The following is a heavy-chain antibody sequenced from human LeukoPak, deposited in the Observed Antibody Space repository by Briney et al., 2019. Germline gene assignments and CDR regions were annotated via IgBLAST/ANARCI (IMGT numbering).Heavy chain of an antibody. CDR2: IYYSGST. Sequence: SSETLSLTCTVSGGSISSHYWSWIRQPPGKGLEWIGYIYYSGSTNYNPSLKSRVTISVDTSKNQFSLKLSSVTAADTAVYYCARDDSSGYIDYWGQGTLVTVSS. CDR1: GGSISSHY. V-gene: IGHV4-59*11. D-gene: IGHD3-22*01. J-gene: IGHJ4*02. CDR3: ARDDSSGYIDY.